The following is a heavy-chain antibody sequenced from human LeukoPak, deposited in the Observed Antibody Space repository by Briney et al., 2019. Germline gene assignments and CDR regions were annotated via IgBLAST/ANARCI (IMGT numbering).Heavy chain of an antibody. CDR1: GFTFSDYY. V-gene: IGHV3-11*04. Sequence: GGSLTLSCAASGFTFSDYYMSWIRQAPGKGLEWVSYISSSGRTIYYAHSVKGRFTISRDNAKNSLYLQMNSLRAEDTAVYYCARDYDILTGRTIDHWGQGTLVTVSS. D-gene: IGHD3-9*01. J-gene: IGHJ4*02. CDR2: ISSSGRTI. CDR3: ARDYDILTGRTIDH.